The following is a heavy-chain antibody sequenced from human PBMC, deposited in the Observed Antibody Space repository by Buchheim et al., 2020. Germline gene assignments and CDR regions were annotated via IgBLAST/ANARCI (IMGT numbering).Heavy chain of an antibody. D-gene: IGHD6-19*01. J-gene: IGHJ4*02. Sequence: QVQLQESGPGLVKPSETLSLTCTVSGGPISSYYWSWLRQPPGKGLEWIGYIYYSGSTNYNPSLKSRVTISVDTSKNQFSLKLSSVTAADTAVYYCARQGYSSGWYVYWGQGTL. CDR2: IYYSGST. V-gene: IGHV4-59*01. CDR3: ARQGYSSGWYVY. CDR1: GGPISSYY.